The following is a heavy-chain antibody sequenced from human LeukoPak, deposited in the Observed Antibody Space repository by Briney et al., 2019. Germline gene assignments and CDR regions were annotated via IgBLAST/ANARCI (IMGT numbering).Heavy chain of an antibody. J-gene: IGHJ4*02. D-gene: IGHD2-2*01. V-gene: IGHV3-23*01. Sequence: GGSLRLSCAASGFTFSSYAMSWVRQAPGKGLEWVSAISGSGGSTYYADSVKGRFTISRDNSKNTLYLQMNSLRAEDTAVYYCAKGQYCSSTSCYLGGPEKTKFDYWGQGTLVTVSS. CDR2: ISGSGGST. CDR3: AKGQYCSSTSCYLGGPEKTKFDY. CDR1: GFTFSSYA.